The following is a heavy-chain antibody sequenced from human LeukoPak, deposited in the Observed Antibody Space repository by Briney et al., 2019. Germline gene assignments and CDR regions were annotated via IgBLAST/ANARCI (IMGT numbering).Heavy chain of an antibody. CDR1: GGSISSYY. J-gene: IGHJ2*01. CDR2: IYNSGIT. CDR3: ARLLKTGMTGYYFDL. V-gene: IGHV4-59*01. Sequence: SETLSLTCTVSGGSISSYYWSWIRQPPGKGLECIGYIYNSGITNYNPSLKSRVTISVDTSKNQFSLKLSSVTAADAAVYYCARLLKTGMTGYYFDLWGRGTLVTVSS. D-gene: IGHD3-9*01.